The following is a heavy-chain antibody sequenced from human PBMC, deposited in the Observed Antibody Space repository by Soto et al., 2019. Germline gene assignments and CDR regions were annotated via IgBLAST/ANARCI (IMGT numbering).Heavy chain of an antibody. J-gene: IGHJ4*02. CDR1: GLTFSALW. V-gene: IGHV3-15*01. CDR3: TTDRENPPRLWY. Sequence: EVQLVESGGGLVKPGESLRLSCTVSGLTFSALWMTWVRQAPGKGLEWVGRIKDKAFGGTTDYAAPVEGRFTISKDESENTLYLQMDSLQTEDTAVYYCTTDRENPPRLWYWGQGALVTVSS. D-gene: IGHD3-10*01. CDR2: IKDKAFGGTT.